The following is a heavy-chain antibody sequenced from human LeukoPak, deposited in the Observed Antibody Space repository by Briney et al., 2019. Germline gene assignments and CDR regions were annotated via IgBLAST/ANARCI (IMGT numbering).Heavy chain of an antibody. D-gene: IGHD1-26*01. Sequence: SETLSLTCTASGGSITNTNYYWAWVRQPPGEGLEWLGNIFYNGGPYFNPSLKSRVAISVDTSKNNFSLRLNSVTAADTAVYYCATYSGTYSAFDIWGLGTLVTVSS. CDR3: ATYSGTYSAFDI. V-gene: IGHV4-39*07. J-gene: IGHJ3*02. CDR2: IFYNGGP. CDR1: GGSITNTNYY.